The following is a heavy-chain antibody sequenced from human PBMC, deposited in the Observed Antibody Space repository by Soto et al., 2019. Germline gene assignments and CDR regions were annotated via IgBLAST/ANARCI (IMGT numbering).Heavy chain of an antibody. CDR2: IYPGDSDT. D-gene: IGHD5-12*01. V-gene: IGHV5-51*01. CDR3: ARRLRWLHTWHAFDI. Sequence: GESLKISCKGSGYSFTSYWIGWVRQMPGKGLEWMGIIYPGDSDTRYSPSFQGQVTISADKSISTAYLQWSSLKASDTAMYYCARRLRWLHTWHAFDIWGQGTMVTVSS. J-gene: IGHJ3*02. CDR1: GYSFTSYW.